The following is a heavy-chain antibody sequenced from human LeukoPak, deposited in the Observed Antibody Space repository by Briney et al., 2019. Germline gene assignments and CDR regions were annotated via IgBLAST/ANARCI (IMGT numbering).Heavy chain of an antibody. J-gene: IGHJ2*01. D-gene: IGHD3/OR15-3a*01. V-gene: IGHV3-9*01. CDR3: ARGVDWWYFDL. Sequence: PGRSLRLSCAASGFTFDDYAMHWVRQAPGKGLEWVSGISWNSGSIGYADSVKGRFTISRDNAKNSLYLQMNSLRAEDTALYYCARGVDWWYFDLWGRGTLVTVSS. CDR2: ISWNSGSI. CDR1: GFTFDDYA.